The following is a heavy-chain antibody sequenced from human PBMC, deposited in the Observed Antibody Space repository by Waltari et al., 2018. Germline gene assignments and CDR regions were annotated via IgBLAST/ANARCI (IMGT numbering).Heavy chain of an antibody. V-gene: IGHV3-23*03. CDR1: GFFISIYV. CDR2: LSDGGNSA. CDR3: ADRSSPLYYFAMDV. J-gene: IGHJ6*02. D-gene: IGHD3-22*01. Sequence: QLVQSGGGLVQWGASLRLSCVASGFFISIYVRTGVRRAPGKGLEWVSSLSDGGNSAKYADSVKGRFTISRDTSKNTLYLQMNSLRAEDTAIYYCADRSSPLYYFAMDVWGQGTKVTVSS.